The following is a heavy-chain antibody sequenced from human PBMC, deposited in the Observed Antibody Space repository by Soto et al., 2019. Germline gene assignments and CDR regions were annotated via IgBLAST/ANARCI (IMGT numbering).Heavy chain of an antibody. J-gene: IGHJ6*01. CDR1: GFTFSSYE. CDR2: ISSSGSTI. CDR3: SRDLEEQKLLGPSAHYDGMDV. V-gene: IGHV3-48*03. D-gene: IGHD7-27*01. Sequence: PGGSLRLSCAASGFTFSSYEMNWVRQAPGKGLEWVSYISSSGSTIYYADSVKGRFTISGDNDKNSLYLQMNSLRAEDTAVYYCSRDLEEQKLLGPSAHYDGMDVWVQGTTVTVSS.